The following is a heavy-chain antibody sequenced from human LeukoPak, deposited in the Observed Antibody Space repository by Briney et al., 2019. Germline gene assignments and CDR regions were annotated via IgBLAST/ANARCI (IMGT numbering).Heavy chain of an antibody. J-gene: IGHJ4*02. CDR1: GGSISSYY. CDR2: IYYSGST. Sequence: SETLSLTCTVSGGSISSYYWSWIRQPPGKGLEWIGYIYYSGSTNYNPSLKSRVTISVDTSKNQFSLKLSSVTAADTAVYYCARDYGDLAGFDYWGQGILVTVSS. D-gene: IGHD4-17*01. V-gene: IGHV4-59*01. CDR3: ARDYGDLAGFDY.